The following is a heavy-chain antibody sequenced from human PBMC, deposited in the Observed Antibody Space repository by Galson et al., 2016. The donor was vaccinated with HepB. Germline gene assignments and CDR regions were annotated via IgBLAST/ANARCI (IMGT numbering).Heavy chain of an antibody. CDR1: GISISDYT. CDR2: INNYGGST. D-gene: IGHD1-1*01. CDR3: VREITVQYSSGADY. Sequence: SLRLSCAASGISISDYTMFWVRQPPGKGLEYVAAINNYGGSTHYADSVRGRFTISRDDSKNTLNLQMSSLRPEDTAVYYCVREITVQYSSGADYWGQGTLVTVSS. V-gene: IGHV3-64D*09. J-gene: IGHJ4*02.